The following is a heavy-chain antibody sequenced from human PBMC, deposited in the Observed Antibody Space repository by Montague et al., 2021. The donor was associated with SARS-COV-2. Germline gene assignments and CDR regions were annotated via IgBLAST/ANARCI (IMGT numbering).Heavy chain of an antibody. CDR3: VREKAGGLRNVFDI. CDR1: GGSISSTSYY. V-gene: IGHV4-39*07. Sequence: SETLSLTCTVSGGSISSTSYYWGWVRQPPGKGLEWIGSIYHSGSAYFNPSLRSRVTISIDTSKNQFSLKVNSVTAADTAVFFCVREKAGGLRNVFDIWGQGTTVTVSS. CDR2: IYHSGSA. J-gene: IGHJ3*02.